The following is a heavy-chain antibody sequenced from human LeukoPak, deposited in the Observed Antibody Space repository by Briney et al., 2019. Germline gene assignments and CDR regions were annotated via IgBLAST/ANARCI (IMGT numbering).Heavy chain of an antibody. J-gene: IGHJ3*02. Sequence: ESSETVSLTCTVSGGSISSSSYYWGWIRQPPGKGLEWIGSIYYSGSTYYNPSLKSRVTISVDTSKNQFSLKLSSVTAADTAVYYCARRESSGWYGYSGSYNDAFDIWGQGTMVTVSS. V-gene: IGHV4-39*01. CDR1: GGSISSSSYY. CDR3: ARRESSGWYGYSGSYNDAFDI. CDR2: IYYSGST. D-gene: IGHD1-26*01.